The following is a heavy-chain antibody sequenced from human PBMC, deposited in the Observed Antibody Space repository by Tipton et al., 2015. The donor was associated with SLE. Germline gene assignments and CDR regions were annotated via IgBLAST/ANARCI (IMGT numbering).Heavy chain of an antibody. V-gene: IGHV3-23*01. J-gene: IGHJ5*02. CDR2: VSDSGDDT. Sequence: SLRLSCAASGFTFSSYSMNWVRQAPGMGLEWVSSVSDSGDDTYYADSVKGRFTISRDNSKNTVYLQIDSLRAEDTAVYHCAKDWSDFSKCGGDCLVSWGQGILVTIST. D-gene: IGHD2-21*01. CDR3: AKDWSDFSKCGGDCLVS. CDR1: GFTFSSYS.